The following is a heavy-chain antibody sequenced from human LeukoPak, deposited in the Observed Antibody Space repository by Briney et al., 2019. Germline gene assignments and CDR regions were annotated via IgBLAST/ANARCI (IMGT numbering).Heavy chain of an antibody. CDR2: INTGGSST. CDR3: ARSNHADDY. V-gene: IGHV3-74*01. D-gene: IGHD4-11*01. J-gene: IGHJ4*02. Sequence: GGSLRLSCAASGFTFNNYWMHWVRQVPGKGLVWVSRINTGGSSTTYADSVKGRFTISRDNAKNTLYLQMNSLRAEDTAVYYCARSNHADDYWGQGTLVTVSS. CDR1: GFTFNNYW.